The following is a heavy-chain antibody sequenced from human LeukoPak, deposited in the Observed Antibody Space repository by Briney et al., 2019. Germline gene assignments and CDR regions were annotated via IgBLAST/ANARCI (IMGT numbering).Heavy chain of an antibody. CDR1: GGSISSSSYY. Sequence: PSETLSLTCTVSGGSISSSSYYWGWIRQPPGKGLEWIGEINHSGSTNYNPSLKSRVTISVDTSKNQFFLKLRSVTAADTAVYYCASLLDASSSWYWKINWFDPWGQGTLVTVSS. CDR2: INHSGST. CDR3: ASLLDASSSWYWKINWFDP. D-gene: IGHD6-13*01. V-gene: IGHV4-39*07. J-gene: IGHJ5*02.